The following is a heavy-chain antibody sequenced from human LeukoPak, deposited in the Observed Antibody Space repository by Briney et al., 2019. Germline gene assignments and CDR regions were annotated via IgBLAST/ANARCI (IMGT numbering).Heavy chain of an antibody. D-gene: IGHD1-26*01. J-gene: IGHJ5*02. CDR2: ISSSSSTI. CDR1: GFTFSSYA. CDR3: ARSGAWVFNWFDP. V-gene: IGHV3-48*01. Sequence: GGSLRLSCAASGFTFSSYAMSWVRQAPGKGLEWVSYISSSSSTIYYADSVKGRFTISRDNAKNSLYLQMNSLRAEDTAVYYCARSGAWVFNWFDPWGQGTLVTVSS.